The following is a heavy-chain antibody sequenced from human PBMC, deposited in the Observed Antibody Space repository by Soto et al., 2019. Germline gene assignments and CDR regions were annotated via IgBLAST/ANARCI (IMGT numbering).Heavy chain of an antibody. J-gene: IGHJ6*02. CDR1: GYIFTSYS. CDR2: INAGNANT. V-gene: IGHV1-3*01. Sequence: QVQLVQFGAEVKKSGASVKLSCKASGYIFTSYSIHWVRQAPGQRLEWMGWINAGNANTKYSQKFQGRVTITRDTSASTAYMELSSLRSEATAVYYCARDVVSTSSTYYGLDVWGQGTTVTVSS. CDR3: ARDVVSTSSTYYGLDV. D-gene: IGHD6-6*01.